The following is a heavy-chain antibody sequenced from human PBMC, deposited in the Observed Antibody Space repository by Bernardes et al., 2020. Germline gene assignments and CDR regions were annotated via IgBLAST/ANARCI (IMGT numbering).Heavy chain of an antibody. CDR1: GYTFTSYD. D-gene: IGHD3-9*01. J-gene: IGHJ4*02. Sequence: ASMKVSCKASGYTFTSYDINWVRQATGQGLEWMGWMNPNSGNTGYAQKFQGRVTMTRNTSISTAYMELSSLRSEDTAVYYCARQYDILTGTESWGQGTLVTVSS. CDR2: MNPNSGNT. V-gene: IGHV1-8*01. CDR3: ARQYDILTGTES.